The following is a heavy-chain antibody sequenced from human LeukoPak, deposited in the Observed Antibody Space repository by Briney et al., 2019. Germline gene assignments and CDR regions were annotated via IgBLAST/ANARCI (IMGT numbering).Heavy chain of an antibody. J-gene: IGHJ4*02. CDR1: GYTFTSYG. D-gene: IGHD6-19*01. V-gene: IGHV1-18*01. CDR2: ISAYNGNT. Sequence: ASVKVSCKASGYTFTSYGISWVRQAPGQGFEWMGWISAYNGNTNYAQKLQGRVTMTTDTSTSTAYMELRSLRSDDTAVYYCARDPPRGQWLVPNFDYWGQGTLVTVSS. CDR3: ARDPPRGQWLVPNFDY.